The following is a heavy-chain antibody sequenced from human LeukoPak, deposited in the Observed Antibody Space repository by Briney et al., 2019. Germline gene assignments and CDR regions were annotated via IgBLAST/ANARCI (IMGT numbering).Heavy chain of an antibody. V-gene: IGHV1-69*04. CDR2: IIPIIGTG. J-gene: IGHJ4*02. CDR1: GDTFISHA. D-gene: IGHD3-10*01. CDR3: ARGLLRDYYGSGSPPDY. Sequence: SVKVSCKASGDTFISHAITWVRQAPGQGLEWMGRIIPIIGTGNYAQKFQGRVTITAGKSTNTAYMELTSVTSEDTAVYYCARGLLRDYYGSGSPPDYWGQGTLVTVSS.